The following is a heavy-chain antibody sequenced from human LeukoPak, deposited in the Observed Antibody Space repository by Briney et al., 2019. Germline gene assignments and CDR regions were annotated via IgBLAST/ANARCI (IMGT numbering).Heavy chain of an antibody. CDR1: EFTFSNYA. CDR2: ITSGGSI. Sequence: PGGSLRLSCAASEFTFSNYAMTRVRQAPGKGPEWVSTITSGGSIFYADSVKGRFAISRDNSKNTLYLQMNSLRVEDTAAYYCAKRPDYSTTWYYFDSWGQGTLVTVSS. V-gene: IGHV3-23*01. J-gene: IGHJ4*02. CDR3: AKRPDYSTTWYYFDS. D-gene: IGHD6-13*01.